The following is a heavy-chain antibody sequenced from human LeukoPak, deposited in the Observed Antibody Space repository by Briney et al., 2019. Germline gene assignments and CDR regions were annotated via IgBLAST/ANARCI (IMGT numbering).Heavy chain of an antibody. CDR1: GYTFTDYY. J-gene: IGHJ3*02. CDR3: ARPQFSYYDSSGYYFDAFDI. Sequence: ASVKVSCKSSGYTFTDYYMHWVRQAPGQGLQWMGWINPNSGDTNYAQNFQGRVTMTRDTSISTAYMELSRLRSDDTAVYYCARPQFSYYDSSGYYFDAFDIWGQGTMVTVSS. D-gene: IGHD3-22*01. V-gene: IGHV1-2*02. CDR2: INPNSGDT.